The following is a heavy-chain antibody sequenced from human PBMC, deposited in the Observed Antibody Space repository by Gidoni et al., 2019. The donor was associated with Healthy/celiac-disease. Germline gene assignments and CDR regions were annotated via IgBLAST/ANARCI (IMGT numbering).Heavy chain of an antibody. J-gene: IGHJ4*02. V-gene: IGHV4-39*01. D-gene: IGHD6-13*01. CDR3: ARRRGIAAAGYFDY. Sequence: YNPSLKSRVTISVDTSKNQFSLKLSSVTAADTAVYYCARRRGIAAAGYFDYWGQGTLVTVSA.